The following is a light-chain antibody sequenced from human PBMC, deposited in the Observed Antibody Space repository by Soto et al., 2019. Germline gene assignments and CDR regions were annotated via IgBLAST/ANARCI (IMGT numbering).Light chain of an antibody. CDR1: QSVSSN. CDR3: QQYNNWWT. J-gene: IGKJ1*01. Sequence: EIVMTQSPATLSVSPGDRATLSCRASQSVSSNLAWYQQKPGQAPRLLIYGASTRDTGIPARFSGSGSGTEFTLTISSLQSEDFAVYYCQQYNNWWTFGQGTKVEIK. CDR2: GAS. V-gene: IGKV3-15*01.